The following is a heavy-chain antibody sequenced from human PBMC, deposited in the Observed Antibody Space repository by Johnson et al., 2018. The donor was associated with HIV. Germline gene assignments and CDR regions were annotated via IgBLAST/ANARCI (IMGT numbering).Heavy chain of an antibody. CDR2: IGPGGDT. CDR1: RFTFSSND. Sequence: VQLVESGGGLVQPGGSLRLSCAASRFTFSSNDMHWVRQATGKGLEWVSTIGPGGDTYYPGSVKGRFTISREHAKNTLFLQMNSLRVEDTAIYYCAGRSSAWYEDAFDIWGQGTMVTVSS. J-gene: IGHJ3*02. D-gene: IGHD6-19*01. V-gene: IGHV3-13*01. CDR3: AGRSSAWYEDAFDI.